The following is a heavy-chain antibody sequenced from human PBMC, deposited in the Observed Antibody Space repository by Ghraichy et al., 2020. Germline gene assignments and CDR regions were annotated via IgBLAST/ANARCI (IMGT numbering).Heavy chain of an antibody. D-gene: IGHD3-10*01. Sequence: SQTLSLTCAVYGGSFSGYYWSWIRQPPGKGLEWIGEINHSGSTNYNPSLKSRVTISVDTSKNQFSLKLSSVTAADTAVYYCARDRVVRGVIITLRPQPKRYYFDYWGQGTLVTVPS. CDR2: INHSGST. CDR3: ARDRVVRGVIITLRPQPKRYYFDY. V-gene: IGHV4-34*01. CDR1: GGSFSGYY. J-gene: IGHJ4*02.